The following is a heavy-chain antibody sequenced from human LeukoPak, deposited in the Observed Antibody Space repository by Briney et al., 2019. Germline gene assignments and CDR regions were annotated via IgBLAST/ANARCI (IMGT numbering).Heavy chain of an antibody. V-gene: IGHV3-9*01. Sequence: PGGSLRLSCSGFGFTFSNYAMHWVRQAPGKGLEWVSGISWNSGSIGYADSVKGRFTISRDNAKNSLYLQMNSLRAEDTALYYCAKDIGLEWGNPGAFDIWGQGTMVTVSS. CDR1: GFTFSNYA. CDR2: ISWNSGSI. D-gene: IGHD3-3*01. CDR3: AKDIGLEWGNPGAFDI. J-gene: IGHJ3*02.